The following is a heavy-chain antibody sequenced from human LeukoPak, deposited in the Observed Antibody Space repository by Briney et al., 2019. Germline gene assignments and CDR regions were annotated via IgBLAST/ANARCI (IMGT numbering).Heavy chain of an antibody. CDR3: ARGPLGSRWWYAFDS. V-gene: IGHV1-8*03. CDR1: GYTFTSYD. D-gene: IGHD2-15*01. J-gene: IGHJ3*02. CDR2: MNPNSGNT. Sequence: ASVKVSCKASGYTFTSYDINWVRQATGQGLEWMGWMNPNSGNTGYAQKFQGRVTITRNTSISTAYMELSSLRSEDRAVYYCARGPLGSRWWYAFDSWGQGTMVTVCS.